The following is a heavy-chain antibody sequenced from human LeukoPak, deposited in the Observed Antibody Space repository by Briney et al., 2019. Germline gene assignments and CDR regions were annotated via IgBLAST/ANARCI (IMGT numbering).Heavy chain of an antibody. CDR1: GGSISSSSYY. Sequence: SETLSLTCTVSGGSISSSSYYWGWIRQPPGKGLEWIGSTYYSGSTYYNPSLKSRVTISVDTSKNQFSLKLSSVTAADTAVYYCARLPIQAAIAYYFDYWGQGTLVTVSS. J-gene: IGHJ4*02. V-gene: IGHV4-39*01. D-gene: IGHD5-18*01. CDR2: TYYSGST. CDR3: ARLPIQAAIAYYFDY.